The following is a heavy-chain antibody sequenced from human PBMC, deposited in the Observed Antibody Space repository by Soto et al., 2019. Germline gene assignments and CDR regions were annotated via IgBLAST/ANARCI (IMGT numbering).Heavy chain of an antibody. Sequence: GESLKISCKGSGYSFTSYWISWVRQMPGKGLEWMGRIDPSDSYTNYSPSFQGHVTISADKSISTAYLQWSSLKASDTAMYYCAADRVVPAVMMGYGMDVWGQGTTVTVS. V-gene: IGHV5-10-1*01. J-gene: IGHJ6*02. CDR1: GYSFTSYW. CDR3: AADRVVPAVMMGYGMDV. CDR2: IDPSDSYT. D-gene: IGHD2-2*01.